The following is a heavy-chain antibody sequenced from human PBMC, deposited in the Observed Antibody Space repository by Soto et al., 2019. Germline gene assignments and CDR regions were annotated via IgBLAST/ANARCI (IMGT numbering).Heavy chain of an antibody. CDR1: GGSISSSSYY. D-gene: IGHD3-9*01. CDR2: VSYSGST. V-gene: IGHV4-39*01. J-gene: IGHJ4*02. CDR3: ASLVIMKPYFDY. Sequence: SETLSLTCTVSGGSISSSSYYWGWIRQPPGKGLEWIGSVSYSGSTYYNPSLKSRVTISVDTSKNQFSLRLSSVTAADTAVYYCASLVIMKPYFDYWGQGTLVTVS.